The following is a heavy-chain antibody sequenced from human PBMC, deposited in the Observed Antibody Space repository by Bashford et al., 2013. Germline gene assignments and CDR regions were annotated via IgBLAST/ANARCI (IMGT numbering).Heavy chain of an antibody. D-gene: IGHD4-11*01. V-gene: IGHV3-23*01. CDR2: LVLVVLS. Sequence: WVRQASREGGWSGSQVLVLVVLSQFYADSVKGRFTISRDNSKNTVYLQMNRLKAEDTAVYYCAKNLSEDYSNGHAGFDYWGQGTLVTVSS. CDR3: AKNLSEDYSNGHAGFDY. J-gene: IGHJ4*02.